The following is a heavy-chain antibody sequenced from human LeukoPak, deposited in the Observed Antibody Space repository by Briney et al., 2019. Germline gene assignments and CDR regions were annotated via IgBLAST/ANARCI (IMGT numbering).Heavy chain of an antibody. J-gene: IGHJ4*02. Sequence: ASVKVSCKASGYTFTSYGISWVRQAPGQGLEWMGWISAYNGNTNYAQKLQGRVTMTTDTSTSTDYMELRSLRSDDTAVYYCARAVLSYYYDSSGYSGVDYWGQGTLVTVSS. V-gene: IGHV1-18*01. CDR3: ARAVLSYYYDSSGYSGVDY. D-gene: IGHD3-22*01. CDR2: ISAYNGNT. CDR1: GYTFTSYG.